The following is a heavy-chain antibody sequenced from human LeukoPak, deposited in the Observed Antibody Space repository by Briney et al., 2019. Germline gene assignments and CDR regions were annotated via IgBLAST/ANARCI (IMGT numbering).Heavy chain of an antibody. CDR1: GGSISSSSYY. CDR3: ARAYDSSDYNDYSFDY. D-gene: IGHD3-22*01. Sequence: PSETLSLTCTVSGGSISSSSYYWGWIRQPPGKGLEWIGNIYYSGSTYYNPSLKSRVTMSVDTSKNQFSLKLRSVTAADSAMYFCARAYDSSDYNDYSFDYWGQGTLVPVSS. J-gene: IGHJ4*02. V-gene: IGHV4-39*07. CDR2: IYYSGST.